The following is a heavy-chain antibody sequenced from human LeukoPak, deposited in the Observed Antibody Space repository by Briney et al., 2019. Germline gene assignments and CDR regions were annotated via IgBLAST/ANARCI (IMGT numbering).Heavy chain of an antibody. CDR3: IRGYLDTSGYRRLDF. D-gene: IGHD3-22*01. CDR2: IRSKVYGETT. V-gene: IGHV3-49*04. Sequence: SLRLSCAASGFTFSSYSMNWVRQAPGKGLEWVGFIRSKVYGETTEYVASVKGRFVLSRDDSKSIAYLQMNSLKTEDTAVYYCIRGYLDTSGYRRLDFWGQGTLVTVSS. J-gene: IGHJ4*02. CDR1: GFTFSSYS.